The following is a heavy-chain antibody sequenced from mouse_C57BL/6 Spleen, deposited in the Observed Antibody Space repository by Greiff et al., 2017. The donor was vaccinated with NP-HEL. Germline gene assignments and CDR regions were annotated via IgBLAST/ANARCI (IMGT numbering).Heavy chain of an antibody. D-gene: IGHD2-12*01. Sequence: QVHVKQSGPGLVQPSQSLSITCTVSGFSLTSYGVHWVRQSPGKGLEWLGVIWRGGSTDYNAAFMSRLSTTKDNSKSQVFFKMNSLQADDTAIYYCAKNYDEDYYAMDYWGQGTSVTVSS. V-gene: IGHV2-5*01. CDR2: IWRGGST. J-gene: IGHJ4*01. CDR1: GFSLTSYG. CDR3: AKNYDEDYYAMDY.